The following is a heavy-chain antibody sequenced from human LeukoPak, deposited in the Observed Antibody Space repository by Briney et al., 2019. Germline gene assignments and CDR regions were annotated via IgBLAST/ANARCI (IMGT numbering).Heavy chain of an antibody. CDR2: IYSGGST. V-gene: IGHV3-53*01. J-gene: IGHJ6*02. CDR3: ARASFWSGRGLYYYGMDV. D-gene: IGHD3-3*01. Sequence: GGSLRLSCAASGFTVSSNYMSWVRQAPGKGLEWVSVIYSGGSTYYADSVKGRFTISRDNSKNTLYLQMNSLRAEDTAVYYCARASFWSGRGLYYYGMDVWGQGTTVTVSS. CDR1: GFTVSSNY.